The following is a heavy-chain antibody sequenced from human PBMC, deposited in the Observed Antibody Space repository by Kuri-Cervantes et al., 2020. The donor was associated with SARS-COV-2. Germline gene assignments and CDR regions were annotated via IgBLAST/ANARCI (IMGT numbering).Heavy chain of an antibody. CDR2: ISSSGSTI. J-gene: IGHJ3*02. CDR1: GFTFSSYE. CDR3: ARDAYCGGDCYWLAFDI. V-gene: IGHV3-48*03. Sequence: GESLKISCAGSGFTFSSYEMNWVRQAPGKGLEWVSYISSSGSTIYYADSVKGRFTISRDNAKNSLYLQMNSLRAEDTAVYYCARDAYCGGDCYWLAFDIWGQGTMVTVSS. D-gene: IGHD2-21*01.